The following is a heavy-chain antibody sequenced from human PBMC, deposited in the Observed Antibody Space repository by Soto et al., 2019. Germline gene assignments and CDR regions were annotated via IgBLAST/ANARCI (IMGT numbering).Heavy chain of an antibody. V-gene: IGHV1-69*12. CDR3: ARVDTMIVVVITPYYYYGMDV. CDR1: GGTFSSYA. Sequence: QVQLVQSGAEVKKPGSSVKVSCKASGGTFSSYAISWVRQAPGQGLEWMGGIIPIFGTANYAQKFQGRVTITADESTSTAYMERSSLRSEDTAVYYCARVDTMIVVVITPYYYYGMDVWGQGTTVTVSS. CDR2: IIPIFGTA. J-gene: IGHJ6*02. D-gene: IGHD3-22*01.